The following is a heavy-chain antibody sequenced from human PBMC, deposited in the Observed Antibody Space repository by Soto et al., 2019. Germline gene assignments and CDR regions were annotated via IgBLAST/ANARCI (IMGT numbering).Heavy chain of an antibody. CDR3: VRGWTTSWYFDS. J-gene: IGHJ4*02. CDR1: GFTFSSYS. Sequence: GGSLRLSCAASGFTFSSYSMGWVRQAPGKGLEWVSSINRGNSDTYYAESLKGRFTVSRDNAKNSLYLQMNSLRGEDTAVYYCVRGWTTSWYFDSWGQGALVTSPQ. CDR2: INRGNSDT. D-gene: IGHD4-17*01. V-gene: IGHV3-21*01.